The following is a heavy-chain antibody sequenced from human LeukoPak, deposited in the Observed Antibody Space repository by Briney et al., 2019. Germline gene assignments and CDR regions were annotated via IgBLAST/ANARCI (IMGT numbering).Heavy chain of an antibody. D-gene: IGHD3-22*01. CDR1: GFAVGSNY. V-gene: IGHV3-53*05. CDR3: VGDQVDNTGYLT. Sequence: GGSLRLSCVASGFAVGSNYMSWVRQAPGKGLEWVSLIYSGGAIRYADSVKGRFTLSRDNSKNTLYLQMSSLRAEDTAVYYCVGDQVDNTGYLTWGQGTRVTVSS. J-gene: IGHJ4*02. CDR2: IYSGGAI.